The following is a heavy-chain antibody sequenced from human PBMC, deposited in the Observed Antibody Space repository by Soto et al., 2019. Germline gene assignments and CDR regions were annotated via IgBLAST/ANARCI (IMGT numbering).Heavy chain of an antibody. CDR1: GFTFSSYA. V-gene: IGHV3-23*01. CDR3: AKVSGGVITTFADY. CDR2: ISGSGGST. Sequence: EVQLLESGGGLVQPGGSLRLSCAASGFTFSSYAMSWVRQAPGKGLEWVSAISGSGGSTYYADSVTGRFTISRDNSKNTLYLQMNSLRAEDTALYYCAKVSGGVITTFADYWGQGTLVTVSS. J-gene: IGHJ4*02. D-gene: IGHD3-22*01.